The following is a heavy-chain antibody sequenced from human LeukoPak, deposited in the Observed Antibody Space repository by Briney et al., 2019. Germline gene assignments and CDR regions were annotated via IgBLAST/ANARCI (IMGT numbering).Heavy chain of an antibody. J-gene: IGHJ4*02. CDR2: INPNSDGT. D-gene: IGHD5-24*01. Sequence: GASVKVSCTASVYTFTGYYIHWVRHAPGQGLEWMGWINPNSDGTNYAQKFQGRVTMTRDTSISTAYMEPSRLISDDTAVYYCARDRRRDGYNSFDYGAQGTLVTVSS. V-gene: IGHV1-2*02. CDR1: VYTFTGYY. CDR3: ARDRRRDGYNSFDY.